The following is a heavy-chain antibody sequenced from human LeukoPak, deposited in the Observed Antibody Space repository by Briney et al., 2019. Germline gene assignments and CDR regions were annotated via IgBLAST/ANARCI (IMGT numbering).Heavy chain of an antibody. CDR1: GYTFTSYE. D-gene: IGHD5-12*01. V-gene: IGHV1-8*01. CDR3: ARGQSGYDSHYYYYMDV. CDR2: MYPNSGNT. Sequence: ASVKVSCKASGYTFTSYEINWVRQATGQGLEWMGWMYPNSGNTGYAQKFQGRVTMTRNTSISTAYMELSSLRSEDTAVYYCARGQSGYDSHYYYYMDVWGKGTTVTVSS. J-gene: IGHJ6*03.